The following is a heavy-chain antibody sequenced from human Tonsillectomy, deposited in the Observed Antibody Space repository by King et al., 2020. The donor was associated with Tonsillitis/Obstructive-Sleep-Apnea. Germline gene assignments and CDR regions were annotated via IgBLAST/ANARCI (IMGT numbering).Heavy chain of an antibody. D-gene: IGHD1-26*01. V-gene: IGHV3-30*01. Sequence: VQLVESGGGVVQPGRSLRLSFAASGFTFRTYSLHWVRQAPGKGLEWGAVISYNGIYKYFGGSVKGRFTISRDNSKNTLYLQMNSLRVEDTAVYYCAKDAGSDSSSFSDSWGQGTLVTVSS. CDR2: ISYNGIYK. CDR3: AKDAGSDSSSFSDS. CDR1: GFTFRTYS. J-gene: IGHJ4*02.